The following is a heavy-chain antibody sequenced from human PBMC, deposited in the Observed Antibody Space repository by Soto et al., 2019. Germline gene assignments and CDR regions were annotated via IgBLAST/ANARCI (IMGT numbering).Heavy chain of an antibody. J-gene: IGHJ4*02. Sequence: GTLSLTFTVSVGSFKGGVYSGSWIRQPPGKGLEWIGYVYHTGRTSYNPSLKSRVSISMDTSKNQFSLNLDSVTAADTAVYFCARDFAYFDSWGQGTLLTVSS. V-gene: IGHV4-61*08. CDR2: VYHTGRT. CDR3: ARDFAYFDS. CDR1: VGSFKGGVYS. D-gene: IGHD3-3*01.